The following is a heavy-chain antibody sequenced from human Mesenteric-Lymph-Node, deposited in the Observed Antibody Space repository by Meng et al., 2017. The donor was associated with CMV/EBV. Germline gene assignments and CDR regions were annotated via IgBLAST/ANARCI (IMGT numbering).Heavy chain of an antibody. J-gene: IGHJ4*02. CDR1: GESFNGYY. D-gene: IGHD7-27*01. CDR3: ARHPQLGTADY. V-gene: IGHV4-34*01. CDR2: ISHTGSA. Sequence: SETLSLTCAVYGESFNGYYWNWIRQPPGKGLEWIVEISHTGSANYNPFLKSRVSMSRDTSKNQLSLKMTSVTAADTAVYYCARHPQLGTADYWGQGTLVTVSS.